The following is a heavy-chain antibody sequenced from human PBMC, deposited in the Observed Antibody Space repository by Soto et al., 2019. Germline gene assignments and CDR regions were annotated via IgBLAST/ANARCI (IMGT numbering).Heavy chain of an antibody. CDR3: RTYYYGSGSYYYYYMDV. D-gene: IGHD3-10*01. CDR2: IYYSGST. V-gene: IGHV4-31*03. CDR1: GGSISSGGYY. J-gene: IGHJ6*03. Sequence: QVQLQESGPGLVKPSQTLSLTCTVSGGSISSGGYYWSWIRQHPGKGLEWIGYIYYSGSTYYNPSLKSRVTISVDTSKNQFSLKLSSVTAADTAVYYCRTYYYGSGSYYYYYMDVWGKGTTVTVSS.